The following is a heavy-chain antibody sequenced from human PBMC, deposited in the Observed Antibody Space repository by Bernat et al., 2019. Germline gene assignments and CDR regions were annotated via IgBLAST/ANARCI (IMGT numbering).Heavy chain of an antibody. CDR3: ARDFSSADYYYYGTDI. CDR1: GFTFSSYS. V-gene: IGHV3-21*01. J-gene: IGHJ6*02. Sequence: EVQLVESGGGLVKPGGSLRLSCAASGFTFSSYSMNWVRQAPGKGLEWVSSISSSSYIYYADSVKGRFTISRDNAKNSLYLQMNSLRAEDTAVYYCARDFSSADYYYYGTDIWGQGTTVTVSS. D-gene: IGHD2-15*01. CDR2: ISSSSYI.